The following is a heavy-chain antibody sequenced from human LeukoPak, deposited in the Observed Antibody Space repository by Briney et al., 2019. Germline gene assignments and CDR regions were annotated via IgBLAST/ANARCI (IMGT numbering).Heavy chain of an antibody. CDR2: VNPNSGGT. V-gene: IGHV1-2*02. CDR3: AREYNSGLIEVDY. Sequence: ASVKVSCKASGYIFTCYYIHWVRQAPGQGLEWMGWVNPNSGGTNYAQKFQGRVTMTRDTSISTAYMQLSRLRSDDTAVYYCAREYNSGLIEVDYWGQGTLVTVSS. D-gene: IGHD6-19*01. CDR1: GYIFTCYY. J-gene: IGHJ4*02.